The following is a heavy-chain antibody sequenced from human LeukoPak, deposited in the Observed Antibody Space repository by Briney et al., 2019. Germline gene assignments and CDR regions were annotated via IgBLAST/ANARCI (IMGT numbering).Heavy chain of an antibody. J-gene: IGHJ2*01. D-gene: IGHD3-22*01. CDR3: ARDDSSGYPDWYFDL. CDR1: GGSISNYY. Sequence: SETLSLTCTVSGGSISNYYWSWIRQPPGKGLEWIGYIYYSGSTNYNPSLKSRVTISVDTSKNQFSLKLSSVTAADTAVYYCARDDSSGYPDWYFDLWGRGTLVTVSS. CDR2: IYYSGST. V-gene: IGHV4-59*01.